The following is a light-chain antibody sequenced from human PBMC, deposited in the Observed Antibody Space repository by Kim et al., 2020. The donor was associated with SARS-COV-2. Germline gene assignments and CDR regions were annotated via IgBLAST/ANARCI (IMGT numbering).Light chain of an antibody. CDR2: QDT. CDR1: KLGDKY. Sequence: SVSPEQAASITCSGDKLGDKYACWYQQKPGQSPVLVIYQDTKRPSGIPERFSGSNSGNTATLTISGTQAMDEADYYCQAWDSITVVFGGGTQLTVL. V-gene: IGLV3-1*01. J-gene: IGLJ2*01. CDR3: QAWDSITVV.